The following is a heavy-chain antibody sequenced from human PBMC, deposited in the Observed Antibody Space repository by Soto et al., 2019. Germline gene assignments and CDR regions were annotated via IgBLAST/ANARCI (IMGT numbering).Heavy chain of an antibody. Sequence: QITLKKSGPSLVKPTQTLTLTCTFSGFSRTSGVVGVGWIRQPPGQALAWLALIYWNDEQHYNPSLRNRFTITRDTSKNQVILTMTNLNTVDSATYYCAHRLPGPSGYEVWGQGTKVTVAS. J-gene: IGHJ6*02. CDR3: AHRLPGPSGYEV. CDR2: IYWNDEQ. CDR1: GFSRTSGVVG. D-gene: IGHD6-13*01. V-gene: IGHV2-5*01.